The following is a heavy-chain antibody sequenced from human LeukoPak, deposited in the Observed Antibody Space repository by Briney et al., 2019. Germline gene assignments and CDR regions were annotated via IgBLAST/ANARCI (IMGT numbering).Heavy chain of an antibody. CDR3: ARGRRYGGTYYYYMDV. CDR1: GGSISSSSYY. J-gene: IGHJ6*03. Sequence: SETLSLTCTVSGGSISSSSYYWGWIRQPPGKGLEWIGSIYYSGSTYYNPSLKSRVTISVDTSKNQFSLKLSSVTAADTAVYYCARGRRYGGTYYYYMDVWGKGTTVTVSS. CDR2: IYYSGST. D-gene: IGHD3-16*01. V-gene: IGHV4-39*07.